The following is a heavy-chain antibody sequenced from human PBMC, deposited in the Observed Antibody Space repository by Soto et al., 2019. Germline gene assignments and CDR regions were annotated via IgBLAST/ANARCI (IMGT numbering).Heavy chain of an antibody. CDR3: ARDYSSSWHEVHWFDP. Sequence: GASVKVSCKASGGTFSSYAISWVRQAPGQGLEWMGGIIPIFGTANYAQKFQGRVTITADESTSTAYMELSSLRSEDTAVYYCARDYSSSWHEVHWFDPWGQGTLVTVSS. J-gene: IGHJ5*02. CDR1: GGTFSSYA. V-gene: IGHV1-69*13. D-gene: IGHD6-13*01. CDR2: IIPIFGTA.